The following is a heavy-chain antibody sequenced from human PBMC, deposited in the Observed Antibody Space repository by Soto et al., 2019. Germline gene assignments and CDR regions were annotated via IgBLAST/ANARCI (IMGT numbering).Heavy chain of an antibody. D-gene: IGHD3-9*01. V-gene: IGHV1-18*01. CDR1: GYTFNSYG. Sequence: SVKVSVKASGYTFNSYGIPWVRQAPGQGLEWMGWISAYNGNTNYAQKLQGRVTMTTDTSTSTGYMELRSLGSDDTDVYYCARHWGHMTGYYFDNWGQGTLVTVYS. J-gene: IGHJ4*02. CDR3: ARHWGHMTGYYFDN. CDR2: ISAYNGNT.